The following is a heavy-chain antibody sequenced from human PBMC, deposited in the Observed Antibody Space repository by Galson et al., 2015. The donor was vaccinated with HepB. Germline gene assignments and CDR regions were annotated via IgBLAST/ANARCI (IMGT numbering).Heavy chain of an antibody. Sequence: SLRLSCAASGFSVSDYWMHWVRQAPGKGLVWVSRINIDGRTTSYADSVKGRFTISRDYAKNTLHLQMNSLRAEDTGVYYCSRDTFGLDVYWGQGTLVTVSS. CDR3: SRDTFGLDVY. CDR1: GFSVSDYW. V-gene: IGHV3-74*03. CDR2: INIDGRTT. J-gene: IGHJ4*02. D-gene: IGHD3-16*01.